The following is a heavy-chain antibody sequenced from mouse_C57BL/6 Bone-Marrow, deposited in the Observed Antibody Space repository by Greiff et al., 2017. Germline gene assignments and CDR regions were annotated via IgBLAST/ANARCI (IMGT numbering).Heavy chain of an antibody. CDR1: GYTFTSYW. CDR2: IHPNSGST. CDR3: ASCDMTAFDY. J-gene: IGHJ2*01. D-gene: IGHD2-3*01. V-gene: IGHV1-64*01. Sequence: QVQLKQPGAELVKPGASVKLSCKASGYTFTSYWMHWVKQRPGQGLEWIGMIHPNSGSTNYNEKFKSKATLTVDKSSSTAYMQLSSLTSEDSAVYYCASCDMTAFDYWGQGTTLTVSS.